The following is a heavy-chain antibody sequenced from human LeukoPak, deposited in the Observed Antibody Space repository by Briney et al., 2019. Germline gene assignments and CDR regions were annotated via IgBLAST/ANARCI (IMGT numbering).Heavy chain of an antibody. V-gene: IGHV3-30*02. CDR2: IRYDGSNK. CDR1: GSTFSTDA. D-gene: IGHD3-22*01. J-gene: IGHJ4*02. Sequence: GGSLRLSCAASGSTFSTDAMHWVRQAPGKGLEWVAFIRYDGSNKYYADSVKGRFTISRDNSKNTLYLQMNSLRAEDTAVYYCAKDWARFGSSGYYYFDYWGQGTLVTVSS. CDR3: AKDWARFGSSGYYYFDY.